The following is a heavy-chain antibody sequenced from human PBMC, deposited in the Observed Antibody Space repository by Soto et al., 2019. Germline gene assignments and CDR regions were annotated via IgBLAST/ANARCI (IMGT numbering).Heavy chain of an antibody. CDR1: GFTFSSYG. D-gene: IGHD6-13*01. CDR3: AKDSPSAADWYFDL. Sequence: QVQLVESGGGVVQPGRSLRLSCAASGFTFSSYGMHWVRQAPGKGLEWVAVISYDGSNKYYADSVKGRFTISRDNSKNTLYLQMNSLRAEDTAVYYCAKDSPSAADWYFDLWGRGTLVTVSS. CDR2: ISYDGSNK. J-gene: IGHJ2*01. V-gene: IGHV3-30*18.